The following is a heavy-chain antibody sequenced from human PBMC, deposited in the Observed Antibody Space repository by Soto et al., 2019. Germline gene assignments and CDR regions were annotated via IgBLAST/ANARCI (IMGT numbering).Heavy chain of an antibody. CDR3: ARDRANYDIWSGLYYDGMDV. CDR1: GGSISSYY. Sequence: ASETLSLTCTVSGGSISSYYWSWIRQPPGKGLEWIGYIYYSGSTNYNPSLKSRVTISVDTSKNQFSLKLSSVTAADTAVYYCARDRANYDIWSGLYYDGMDVWGQGTTVTVSS. J-gene: IGHJ6*02. D-gene: IGHD3-3*01. V-gene: IGHV4-59*01. CDR2: IYYSGST.